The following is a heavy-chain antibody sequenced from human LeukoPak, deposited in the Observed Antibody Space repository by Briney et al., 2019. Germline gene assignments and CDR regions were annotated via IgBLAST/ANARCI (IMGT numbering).Heavy chain of an antibody. V-gene: IGHV3-9*01. Sequence: GGSLRPSCAASGFTFDDYAMHWVRQAPGKGLEWVSGISWNSGSIGYADSVKGRFTISRDNAKNSLYLQMNSLRAEDTAVYYCAELGITMIGGVWGKGTTVTISS. J-gene: IGHJ6*04. D-gene: IGHD3-10*02. CDR2: ISWNSGSI. CDR3: AELGITMIGGV. CDR1: GFTFDDYA.